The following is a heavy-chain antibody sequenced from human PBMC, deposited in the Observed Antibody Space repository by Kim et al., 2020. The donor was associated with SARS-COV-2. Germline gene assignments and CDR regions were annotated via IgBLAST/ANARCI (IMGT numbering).Heavy chain of an antibody. CDR2: ISGSGGST. J-gene: IGHJ6*02. CDR1: GFTFSSYD. Sequence: GGSLRLSCAVSGFTFSSYDMSWVRQAPGKGLEWVSAISGSGGSTYYADSVKGRFTISKDNSKNTLYPQMNSMRAEDTAVYYCAKDTTSSPYYYGMDVWGPGTPVPSP. V-gene: IGHV3-23*01. D-gene: IGHD2-2*01. CDR3: AKDTTSSPYYYGMDV.